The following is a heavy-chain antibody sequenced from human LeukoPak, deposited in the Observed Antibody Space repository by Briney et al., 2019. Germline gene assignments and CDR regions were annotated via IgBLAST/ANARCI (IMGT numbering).Heavy chain of an antibody. D-gene: IGHD3-22*01. CDR2: ISSSSSYI. CDR1: GFTFSSYS. Sequence: PGGSLRPSCAASGFTFSSYSMNWVRQAPGKGLEWVSSISSSSSYIYYADSVKGRFTISRDNAKNSLYLQMNSLRAEDTAVYYCARDRGPYYYDSSGYQLPGYGMDVWGQGTTVTVSS. V-gene: IGHV3-21*01. J-gene: IGHJ6*02. CDR3: ARDRGPYYYDSSGYQLPGYGMDV.